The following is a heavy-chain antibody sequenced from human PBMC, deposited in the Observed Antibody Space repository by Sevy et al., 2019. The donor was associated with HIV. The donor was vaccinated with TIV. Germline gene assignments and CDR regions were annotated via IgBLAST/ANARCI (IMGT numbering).Heavy chain of an antibody. CDR1: GFTFNSYP. J-gene: IGHJ4*02. D-gene: IGHD5-12*01. Sequence: GGSLRLSCAASGFTFNSYPLHWVRQAPGKGLEWVAVVSHDGSTKYYADSVKGRFTISRDNSKNTLYLQMNSLRAEDTAVYYCARPGITSGYLYYFDYWGQRTLVTVSS. V-gene: IGHV3-30*04. CDR2: VSHDGSTK. CDR3: ARPGITSGYLYYFDY.